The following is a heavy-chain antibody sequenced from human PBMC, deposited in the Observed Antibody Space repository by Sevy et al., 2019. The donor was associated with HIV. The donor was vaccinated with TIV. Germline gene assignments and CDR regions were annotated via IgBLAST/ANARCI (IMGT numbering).Heavy chain of an antibody. J-gene: IGHJ5*02. CDR2: ISSSSSHI. CDR3: ARDHIYYDSGTILGWFAP. Sequence: GGSLRLSCAASGFTFSIYSMNWVRQAPGKGLEWVSSISSSSSHIYYGDSVKGRFTISRDNAKNSLYLQMNSLRAEDTAVYYCARDHIYYDSGTILGWFAPWGQGTLVTVSS. V-gene: IGHV3-21*01. CDR1: GFTFSIYS. D-gene: IGHD3-10*01.